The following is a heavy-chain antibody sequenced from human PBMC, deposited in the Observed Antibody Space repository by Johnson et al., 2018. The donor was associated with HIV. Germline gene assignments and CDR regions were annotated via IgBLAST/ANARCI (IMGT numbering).Heavy chain of an antibody. Sequence: QVQLVESGGGLVQPGGSLRLSCAASGFTFSSYAMHWVRQAPGKGLEWVAVISYDGSNKYYADSVKGRFTISRDNSNNTLYLQMNSLRAEDTAVYYCLSQWLVRNAFDIWGQGTIVTVSS. V-gene: IGHV3-30-3*01. CDR1: GFTFSSYA. CDR3: LSQWLVRNAFDI. CDR2: ISYDGSNK. J-gene: IGHJ3*02. D-gene: IGHD6-19*01.